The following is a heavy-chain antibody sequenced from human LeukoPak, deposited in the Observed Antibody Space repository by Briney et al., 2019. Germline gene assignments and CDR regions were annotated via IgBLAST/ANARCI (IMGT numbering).Heavy chain of an antibody. D-gene: IGHD5-12*01. V-gene: IGHV4-61*02. J-gene: IGHJ6*02. CDR1: GGSISSGSYY. Sequence: SETLSLTCTVSGGSISSGSYYWSWIRQPAGKGLEWIGRIYTSGSTNCNPSLKSRVTISVDTSKNQFSLKLSSVTAADTAVYYCATSGLRPIYYYYGMDVWGQGTTVTVSS. CDR3: ATSGLRPIYYYYGMDV. CDR2: IYTSGST.